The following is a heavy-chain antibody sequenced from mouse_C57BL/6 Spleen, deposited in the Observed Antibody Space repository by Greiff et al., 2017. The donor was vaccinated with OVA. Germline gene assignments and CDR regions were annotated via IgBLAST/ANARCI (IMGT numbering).Heavy chain of an antibody. Sequence: EVKLVESGEGLVKPGGSLTLSCAASGFTFSSYAMSWVRQTPEKRLEWVAYISSGGVYIYYADTVKGRFTISRDNSRNPLYLKMSSLKSEDTAMYYCASREGVVPTPFDYWGQGTSLTVSA. CDR3: ASREGVVPTPFDY. V-gene: IGHV5S21*01. J-gene: IGHJ2*02. D-gene: IGHD2-12*01. CDR2: ISSGGVYI. CDR1: GFTFSSYA.